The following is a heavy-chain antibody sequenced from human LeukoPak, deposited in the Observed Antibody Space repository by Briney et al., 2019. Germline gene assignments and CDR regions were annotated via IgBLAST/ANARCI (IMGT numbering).Heavy chain of an antibody. J-gene: IGHJ3*02. CDR3: ARVGISDAFDI. Sequence: GGSLRLSCAASGFTFSSYEMNWVRQAPGRGLEWVSYISSSGSTIYYADSVKGRFTISRDNAKNSLYLQMNSLRAEDTAVYYCARVGISDAFDIWGQGTMVTVSS. CDR2: ISSSGSTI. CDR1: GFTFSSYE. D-gene: IGHD2-15*01. V-gene: IGHV3-48*03.